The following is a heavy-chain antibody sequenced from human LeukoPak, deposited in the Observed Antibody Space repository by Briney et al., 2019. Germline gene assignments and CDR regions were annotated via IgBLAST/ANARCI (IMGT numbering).Heavy chain of an antibody. D-gene: IGHD5-12*01. CDR3: ARQAISGYDPPPFDS. CDR1: GGSISSSTYY. CDR2: LYYSGST. Sequence: PSETLSLTCTVSGGSISSSTYYWGWIRQPPGKGLEWIGNLYYSGSTYYNPSLKSRVTISVDTSNNKFFLRLSSVTAADTAVYYCARQAISGYDPPPFDSWGQGTLVTVSS. V-gene: IGHV4-39*01. J-gene: IGHJ4*02.